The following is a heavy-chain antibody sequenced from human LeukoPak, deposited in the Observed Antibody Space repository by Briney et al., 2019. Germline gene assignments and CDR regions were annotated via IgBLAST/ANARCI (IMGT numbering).Heavy chain of an antibody. CDR2: INHSGST. CDR1: GGSFSGYY. CDR3: AREHSSSWYAGGGNWFDP. V-gene: IGHV4-34*01. Sequence: SETLSLTCAVYGGSFSGYYWSWIRQPPGKGLEWIGEINHSGSTSYNPSLKSRVTISVDTSKNQFSLKLSSVTAADTAVYYCAREHSSSWYAGGGNWFDPWGQGTLVTVSS. D-gene: IGHD6-13*01. J-gene: IGHJ5*02.